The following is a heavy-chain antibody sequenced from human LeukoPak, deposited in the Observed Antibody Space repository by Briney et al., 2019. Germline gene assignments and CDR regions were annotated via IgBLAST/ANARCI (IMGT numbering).Heavy chain of an antibody. CDR3: ATVPYGSGSSPFDY. CDR2: FDPEDGET. D-gene: IGHD3-10*01. V-gene: IGHV1-24*01. Sequence: GASVKVSCKVSGYTLTELSMHWVRQAPGKGLEWMGGFDPEDGETIYAQKFQGRVTMTEDTSTDTAYMELSSLRSEDTAVYYCATVPYGSGSSPFDYWGQGTLVTVSS. J-gene: IGHJ4*02. CDR1: GYTLTELS.